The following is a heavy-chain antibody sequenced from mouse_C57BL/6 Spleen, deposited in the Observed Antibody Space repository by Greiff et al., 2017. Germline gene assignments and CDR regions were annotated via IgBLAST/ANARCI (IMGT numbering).Heavy chain of an antibody. Sequence: QVQLKESGAELVKPGASVKMSCKASGYTFTSYWITWVKQRPGQGLEWIGDIYPGSGSTNYNEKFKSKATLTVDTSSSTAYMQLSSLTSEDSAVYYCALIYYDYARFAYWGQGTLVTVSA. D-gene: IGHD2-4*01. CDR3: ALIYYDYARFAY. CDR2: IYPGSGST. J-gene: IGHJ3*01. V-gene: IGHV1-55*01. CDR1: GYTFTSYW.